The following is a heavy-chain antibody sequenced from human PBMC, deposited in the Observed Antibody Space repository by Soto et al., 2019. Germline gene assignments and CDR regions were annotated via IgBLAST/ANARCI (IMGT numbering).Heavy chain of an antibody. Sequence: GGSLRLSCAASGFTVSDYAMTWVRQAPGKGLDWVASISGSGFTPYYAASVKGRFTISRDNSKNMVYLQMNSLRVEDTAIYYCVNSDSTSAPWGQGSLVTVSS. CDR1: GFTVSDYA. CDR3: VNSDSTSAP. D-gene: IGHD6-13*01. J-gene: IGHJ5*02. V-gene: IGHV3-23*01. CDR2: ISGSGFTP.